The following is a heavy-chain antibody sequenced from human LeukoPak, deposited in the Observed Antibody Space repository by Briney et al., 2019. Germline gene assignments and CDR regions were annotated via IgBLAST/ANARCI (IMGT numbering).Heavy chain of an antibody. CDR2: ISNSGST. Sequence: SETPSLTCTVSGGSISSHYWTWIRQSPVKGLEWIGDISNSGSTSYNPSLKSRVTISIDTSKNQFSLKLSSVTAADTAVYYCGRDALVGYFSYYYMDVWGKGTTVTVSS. CDR1: GGSISSHY. CDR3: GRDALVGYFSYYYMDV. D-gene: IGHD2-15*01. V-gene: IGHV4-59*11. J-gene: IGHJ6*03.